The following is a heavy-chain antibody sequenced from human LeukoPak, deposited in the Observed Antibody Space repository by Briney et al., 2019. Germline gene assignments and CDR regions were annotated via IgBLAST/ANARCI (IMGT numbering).Heavy chain of an antibody. CDR3: ARDGGITMVPYYNYGMDV. J-gene: IGHJ6*04. D-gene: IGHD3-10*01. V-gene: IGHV1-18*01. CDR2: ISAYNGNT. CDR1: GYTFTSYG. Sequence: SVSLSCKASGYTFTSYGISWVRRAPGQGLEWMGWISAYNGNTNYAQKLQGRVTMTTDTSTSTAYMELRSLRSDDTAVYYCARDGGITMVPYYNYGMDVWGGGTTVTVSS.